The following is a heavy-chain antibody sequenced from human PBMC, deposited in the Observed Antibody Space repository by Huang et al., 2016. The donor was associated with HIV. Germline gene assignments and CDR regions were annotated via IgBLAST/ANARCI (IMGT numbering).Heavy chain of an antibody. V-gene: IGHV4-34*02. CDR1: GASFNTYF. D-gene: IGHD3-3*01. Sequence: QVRLEQWGEGVVKPSDTLSLTCAVYGASFNTYFWGLFRKSPVKGLQWIWGIKPGEPSNYNPVFQSRVIMSFDTPKNQFSLSLRDMTAADAAIYYCARLPTPSYYDTWSLSPVEEDFFYFNMDLWGQGTPVIVSS. CDR3: ARLPTPSYYDTWSLSPVEEDFFYFNMDL. CDR2: IKPGEPS. J-gene: IGHJ6*03.